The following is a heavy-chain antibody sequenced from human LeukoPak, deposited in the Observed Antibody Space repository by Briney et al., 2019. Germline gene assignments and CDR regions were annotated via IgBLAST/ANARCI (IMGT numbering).Heavy chain of an antibody. D-gene: IGHD6-13*01. CDR1: GGTFSSYA. CDR3: ARGTAAVNFPFDY. Sequence: SVKVSCKASGGTFSSYAISWVRQAPGQGLEWMGGIIPIFGTANYAQKFQGRVTITADESTSTAYMELSSLRSEDTAVYYCARGTAAVNFPFDYWGQGTLVTVSP. J-gene: IGHJ4*02. CDR2: IIPIFGTA. V-gene: IGHV1-69*01.